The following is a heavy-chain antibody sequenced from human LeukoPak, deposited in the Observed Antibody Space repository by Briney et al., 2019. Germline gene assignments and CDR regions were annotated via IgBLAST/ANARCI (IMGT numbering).Heavy chain of an antibody. CDR1: GFTFSSYG. Sequence: GGSLRLSCAASGFTFSSYGMHWVRQAPGKGLEWVAFTRYDGSNKYYADSVKGRFTISRDNSKNTLYLQMNSLRAEDTAVYYCANVGFIYDILTGYMDVWGKGTTVTISS. V-gene: IGHV3-30*02. CDR2: TRYDGSNK. CDR3: ANVGFIYDILTGYMDV. D-gene: IGHD3-9*01. J-gene: IGHJ6*03.